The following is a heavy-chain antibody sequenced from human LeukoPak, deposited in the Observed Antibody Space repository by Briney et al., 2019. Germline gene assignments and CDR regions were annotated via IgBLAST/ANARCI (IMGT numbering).Heavy chain of an antibody. CDR1: GFTFSDSA. J-gene: IGHJ6*02. CDR2: IRNKVNNYAT. Sequence: PGGSLRLSCAASGFTFSDSAMHWVRQASGKGLEWVGRIRNKVNNYATSYAATVKGRFTISRDDSKNTADLQMNSLKTEDTGVYYCSFIVGSTGGYGMDVWGHGTTVTVS. CDR3: SFIVGSTGGYGMDV. D-gene: IGHD1-26*01. V-gene: IGHV3-73*01.